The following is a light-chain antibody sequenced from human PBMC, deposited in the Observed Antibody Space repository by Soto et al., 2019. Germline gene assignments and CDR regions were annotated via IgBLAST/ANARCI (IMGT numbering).Light chain of an antibody. CDR2: STS. V-gene: IGLV7-43*01. CDR1: TGAVTSGYY. Sequence: QAVVTQEPSLTVSPGGTVTLTCASSTGAVTSGYYPNWFQQKPGQAPRALIYSTSNKQSWTPARFSGSLLGGKAALTLSGVQPEDEAEYYCLLYYGGPPYYVFGTGTKVTVL. CDR3: LLYYGGPPYYV. J-gene: IGLJ1*01.